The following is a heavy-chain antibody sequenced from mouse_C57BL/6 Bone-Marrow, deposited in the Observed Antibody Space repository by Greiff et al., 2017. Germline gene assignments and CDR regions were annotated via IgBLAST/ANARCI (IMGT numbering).Heavy chain of an antibody. V-gene: IGHV1-50*01. CDR1: GYTFTSYW. Sequence: QVQLQQPGAELVKPGASVKLSCKASGYTFTSYWMQWVKQRPGQGLEWIGEIDPSDSYTNYNQKFKGKATLTVDTSSSTAYMQLSSLTSEDSAVYYCARIYYGNQGYFDYWGQGTTLTVSS. J-gene: IGHJ2*01. CDR2: IDPSDSYT. CDR3: ARIYYGNQGYFDY. D-gene: IGHD2-1*01.